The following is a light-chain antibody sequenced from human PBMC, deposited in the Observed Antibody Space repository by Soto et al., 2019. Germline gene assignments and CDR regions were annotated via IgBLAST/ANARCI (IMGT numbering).Light chain of an antibody. V-gene: IGKV3-11*01. Sequence: EIVLTQSPATLSLSPGERATLSCRASQSVSSYFAWYHQKPGQAPSLLIYDASNRATGIPARFSGSGCGTDFTLTISSLEAEDFAVYYCQQRSNWPLTFGGGTKVEIK. CDR1: QSVSSY. J-gene: IGKJ4*01. CDR3: QQRSNWPLT. CDR2: DAS.